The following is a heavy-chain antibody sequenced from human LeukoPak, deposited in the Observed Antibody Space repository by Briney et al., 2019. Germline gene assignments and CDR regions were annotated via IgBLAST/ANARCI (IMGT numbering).Heavy chain of an antibody. J-gene: IGHJ4*02. CDR3: ARSFDS. CDR1: GFIFSRYG. CDR2: ISGSGGTT. Sequence: GGSLRLSCAASGFIFSRYGMSWVRQAPGKGLEWVSAISGSGGTTYYADSVKGRFTISRDNAKNTLYLQMNSLRAEDTAVYYCARSFDSWGQGTLVTVSS. V-gene: IGHV3-23*01.